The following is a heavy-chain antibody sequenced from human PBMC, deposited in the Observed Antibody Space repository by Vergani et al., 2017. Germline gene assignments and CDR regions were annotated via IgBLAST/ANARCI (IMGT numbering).Heavy chain of an antibody. CDR1: GGSISSGSYY. CDR2: IYTSGST. D-gene: IGHD2-8*01. J-gene: IGHJ6*03. V-gene: IGHV4-61*02. Sequence: QVQLQESGPRLVKPSQTLSLTCTVSGGSISSGSYYWSWIRQPAGKGLEWIGRIYTSGSTNYNPSLKSRVTISVDTSKNQFSRKLSSVTAADTAVYYCARVRVNGRYYYYYYMDVWGKGTTVTVSS. CDR3: ARVRVNGRYYYYYYMDV.